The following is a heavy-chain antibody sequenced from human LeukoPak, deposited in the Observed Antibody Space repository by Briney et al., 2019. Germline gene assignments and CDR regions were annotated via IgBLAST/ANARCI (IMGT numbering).Heavy chain of an antibody. Sequence: PSETLSLTCAVYGGSFSGYYWSWIRQPPGKGLEWIGSIYYSGSTYYNPSLKSRVTISVDTSKNQFSLKLSSVTAADTAVYYCATDSSGYYYFDYWGQGTLVTVSS. CDR3: ATDSSGYYYFDY. CDR1: GGSFSGYY. CDR2: IYYSGST. J-gene: IGHJ4*02. D-gene: IGHD3-22*01. V-gene: IGHV4-34*01.